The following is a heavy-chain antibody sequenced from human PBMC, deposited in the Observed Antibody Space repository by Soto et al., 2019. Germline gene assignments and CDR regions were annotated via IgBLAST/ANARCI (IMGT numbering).Heavy chain of an antibody. CDR2: IYYSGNT. Sequence: SETLSLTCTVSGGSISSGGYYWSGIRQHPGKGLEWIGYIYYSGNTYYNPSLKSRVTISVDTSKNQFSLKLSAMTAADTGVYYYARPNSVYYYYVMDVWGQGTTVTVSS. J-gene: IGHJ6*02. D-gene: IGHD4-4*01. CDR3: ARPNSVYYYYVMDV. CDR1: GGSISSGGYY. V-gene: IGHV4-31*03.